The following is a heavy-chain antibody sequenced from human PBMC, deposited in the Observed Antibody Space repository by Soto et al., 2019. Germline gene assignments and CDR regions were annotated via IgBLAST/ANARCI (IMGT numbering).Heavy chain of an antibody. CDR2: ISYDGSNK. V-gene: IGHV3-30*18. CDR1: GFTFSSYG. Sequence: GGSLRLSCAASGFTFSSYGMHWVRQAPGKGLEWVAVISYDGSNKYYADSVKGRFTISIDNSKNTLYLQMNSLRAEDTAVYYCAKDFGVLRDDYYYYYYGMDVWGQGTTVTVSS. J-gene: IGHJ6*02. CDR3: AKDFGVLRDDYYYYYYGMDV. D-gene: IGHD3-10*01.